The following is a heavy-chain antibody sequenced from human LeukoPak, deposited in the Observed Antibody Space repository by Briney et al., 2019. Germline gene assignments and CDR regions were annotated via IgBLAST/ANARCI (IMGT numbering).Heavy chain of an antibody. Sequence: EASVKVSCKASGYTFTGYYMHWVRQAPGQGLEWMGWINPNSGGTNYAQKFQGRVTMTRDTSISTAYMELSRLRSDDTAVYYCARDRYGPGPLYYYGMDVWGQGTTVTVSS. V-gene: IGHV1-2*02. CDR3: ARDRYGPGPLYYYGMDV. J-gene: IGHJ6*02. D-gene: IGHD3-10*01. CDR1: GYTFTGYY. CDR2: INPNSGGT.